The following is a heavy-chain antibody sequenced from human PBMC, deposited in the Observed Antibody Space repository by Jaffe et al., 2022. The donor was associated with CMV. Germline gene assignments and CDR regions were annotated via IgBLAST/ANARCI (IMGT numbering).Heavy chain of an antibody. J-gene: IGHJ4*02. D-gene: IGHD3-10*01. CDR1: GFTFSSYG. Sequence: QVQLVESGGGVVQPGRSLRLSCAASGFTFSSYGMHWVRQAPGKGLEWVAVIWYDGSNKYYADSVKGRFTISRDNSKNTLYLQMNSLRAEDTAVYYCARDLGFGDRYYFDYWGQGTLVTVSS. CDR2: IWYDGSNK. V-gene: IGHV3-33*08. CDR3: ARDLGFGDRYYFDY.